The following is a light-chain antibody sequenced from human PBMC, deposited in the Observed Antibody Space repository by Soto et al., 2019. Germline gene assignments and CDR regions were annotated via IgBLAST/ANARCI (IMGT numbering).Light chain of an antibody. Sequence: EIVLTQSPGTLSLSPGERATLSCRASQSVSKNFLAWSQQKPGQAPRLLISGASNRANGIPDRFSGSGSGTGFSRTVDSLNPEDLAVYFCQEEGTAAPTFGGGTKVAS. J-gene: IGKJ4*01. CDR1: QSVSKNF. V-gene: IGKV3-20*01. CDR3: QEEGTAAPT. CDR2: GAS.